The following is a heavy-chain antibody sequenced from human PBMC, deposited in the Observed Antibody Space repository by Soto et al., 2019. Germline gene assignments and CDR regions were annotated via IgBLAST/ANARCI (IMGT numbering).Heavy chain of an antibody. J-gene: IGHJ4*02. CDR2: IYYSGST. V-gene: IGHV4-59*01. CDR1: GGSISSYY. CDR3: SRDDSDWFFN. D-gene: IGHD3-9*01. Sequence: SETLSLTCTVSGGSISSYYWNWIRQPPGKGLEWIGYIYYSGSTNYNPSLKSRVTISVDTSKNQFSLKLTSVTAADTAVYYCSRDDSDWFFNWGRGTLVTVSS.